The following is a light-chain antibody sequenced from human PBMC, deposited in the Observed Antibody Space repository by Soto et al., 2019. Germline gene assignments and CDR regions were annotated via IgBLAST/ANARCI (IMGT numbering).Light chain of an antibody. CDR1: QSVVSF. Sequence: EVVLTQSPATLSLSPGERATLSCRASQSVVSFLAWYQQKPGQAPRLLIYGASSRATGIPDRFSGSGSGTDFTLTLSRLEPEDFAVYYCQQYGSSPHTFGQGTKVDI. CDR2: GAS. CDR3: QQYGSSPHT. V-gene: IGKV3-20*01. J-gene: IGKJ1*01.